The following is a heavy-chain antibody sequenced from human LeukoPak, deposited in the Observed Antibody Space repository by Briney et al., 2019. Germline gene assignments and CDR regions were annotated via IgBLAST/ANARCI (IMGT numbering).Heavy chain of an antibody. D-gene: IGHD6-13*01. V-gene: IGHV3-33*01. CDR2: IWYDGSNK. J-gene: IGHJ6*02. CDR1: GFTFSSYG. Sequence: GGSLRLSCAASGFTFSSYGMHWVRQAPGKGLEWVAVIWYDGSNKYYADSVKGRFTISRDNSKNTLYLQMNSLRAEDTAVYYCARDRSSSWYVPYYGMDVWGQGTTVTVSS. CDR3: ARDRSSSWYVPYYGMDV.